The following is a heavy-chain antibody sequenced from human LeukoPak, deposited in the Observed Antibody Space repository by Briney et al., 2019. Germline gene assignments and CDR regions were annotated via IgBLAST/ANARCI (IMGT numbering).Heavy chain of an antibody. D-gene: IGHD4-17*01. V-gene: IGHV3-30*14. CDR1: GFRFSNFA. CDR3: ARGHDYGAYFDY. J-gene: IGHJ4*02. Sequence: GGSLRLSCAVSGFRFSNFAMHWVRQAPGKGLEWAAFISYDGSHEYYADSVKGRFTISRDNSKNTLYLQMNSLRAEDTAVYYCARGHDYGAYFDYWGQGTLVTVSS. CDR2: ISYDGSHE.